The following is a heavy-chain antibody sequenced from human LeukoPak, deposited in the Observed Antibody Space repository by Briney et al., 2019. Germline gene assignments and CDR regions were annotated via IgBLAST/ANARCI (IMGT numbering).Heavy chain of an antibody. CDR1: GGSFSGYY. V-gene: IGHV4-59*08. CDR2: IFDSGDT. J-gene: IGHJ4*02. CDR3: ARHPLRGGFDY. Sequence: PSETLSLTCAVYGGSFSGYYWSWLRQPPGKGLEWIAYIFDSGDTRYNPSLKSRVSISLDTSKNQFSLKLNSVTAADTAVYFCARHPLRGGFDYWGQGTLVTVSS.